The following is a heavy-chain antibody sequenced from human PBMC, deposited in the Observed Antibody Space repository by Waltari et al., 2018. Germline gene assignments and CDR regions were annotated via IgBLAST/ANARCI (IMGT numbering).Heavy chain of an antibody. Sequence: EVQLLESGGGLVQPGGSLRLSCAASGFTFSSYAMSWVRQAPGKGLEGVSAISGSGGSTYYADSVKGRFTISRDNTKNTLYLQMNSLRAEDTAVYYCAKDNGHSSSWYYCDYWGQGTLVTVSS. J-gene: IGHJ4*02. CDR1: GFTFSSYA. V-gene: IGHV3-23*01. CDR3: AKDNGHSSSWYYCDY. D-gene: IGHD6-13*01. CDR2: ISGSGGST.